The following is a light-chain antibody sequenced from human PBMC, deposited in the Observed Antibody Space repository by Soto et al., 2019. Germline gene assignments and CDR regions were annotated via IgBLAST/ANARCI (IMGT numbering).Light chain of an antibody. CDR2: GAS. V-gene: IGKV3-20*01. CDR1: QSVSTNY. Sequence: EIVLTQSPGTLSLSPEERATLSCRASQSVSTNYLAWYQRKPGQAPRLLIYGASSRATGIPDRFSGSGSGTDFTLTITRLEPEEFAVYYCQQYGSSPPTFGQGTKVEIK. CDR3: QQYGSSPPT. J-gene: IGKJ1*01.